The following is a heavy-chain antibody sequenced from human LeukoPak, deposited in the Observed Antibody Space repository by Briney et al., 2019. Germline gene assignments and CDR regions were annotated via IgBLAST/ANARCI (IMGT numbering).Heavy chain of an antibody. CDR1: GDSISSYY. V-gene: IGHV4-4*09. J-gene: IGHJ4*02. CDR3: ARLTRLSTSPDRYYLDY. CDR2: IYTSGGT. Sequence: ASETLSLTCTVSGDSISSYYWSWIRQPPGKGLEWIGYIYTSGGTNYIPSLKGRVPISIDTSKNQFSLKLSSVTAADSAVYYCARLTRLSTSPDRYYLDYWGQGTLVTVSS. D-gene: IGHD6-6*01.